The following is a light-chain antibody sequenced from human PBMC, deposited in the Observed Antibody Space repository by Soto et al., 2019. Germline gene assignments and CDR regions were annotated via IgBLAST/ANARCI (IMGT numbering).Light chain of an antibody. Sequence: QSALTQPASVSGSPGQSITISCTGTSSDVGVYMFVSWYQQHPGKAPKLMIYEVSYRPSGVSNRFSGSKSGNTASLTISGLQAEDEADYYCSSYTSSSTYVFGTGTQLTVL. CDR2: EVS. V-gene: IGLV2-14*01. CDR1: SSDVGVYMF. J-gene: IGLJ1*01. CDR3: SSYTSSSTYV.